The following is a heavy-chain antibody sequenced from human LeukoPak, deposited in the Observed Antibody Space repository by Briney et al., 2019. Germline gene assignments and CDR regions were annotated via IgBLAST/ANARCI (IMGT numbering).Heavy chain of an antibody. CDR2: INHSGST. J-gene: IGHJ6*02. D-gene: IGHD3-10*01. CDR3: ARARGPMVRGVIITYYYYGMDV. V-gene: IGHV4-34*01. CDR1: GGSFSGYY. Sequence: PSEALSLTCAVYGGSFSGYYWSWIRQPPGKGLEWIGEINHSGSTNYNPSLKSRVTISVDTSKNQFSLKLSSVTAADTAVYYCARARGPMVRGVIITYYYYGMDVWGQGTTVTVSS.